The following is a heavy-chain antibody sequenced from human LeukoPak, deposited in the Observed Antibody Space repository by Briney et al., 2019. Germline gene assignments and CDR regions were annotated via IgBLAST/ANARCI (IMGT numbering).Heavy chain of an antibody. Sequence: SETLSLTCTVSGGSVSSSSYYWGWIRQPPGKGLEWIGNIFYIGSTYFNPSLKSRVTMSVDTSKNQFSLKLSSVTAADTAVYYCARHSITVGAFDIWGQGTMVTVSS. CDR3: ARHSITVGAFDI. CDR1: GGSVSSSSYY. CDR2: IFYIGST. V-gene: IGHV4-39*01. D-gene: IGHD1-26*01. J-gene: IGHJ3*02.